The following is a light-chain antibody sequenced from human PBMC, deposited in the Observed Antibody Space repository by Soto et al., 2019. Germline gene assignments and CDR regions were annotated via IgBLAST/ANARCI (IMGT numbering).Light chain of an antibody. CDR2: GAS. Sequence: EIIMTQSPATLSVSPGERVTLSCRASQSISGNLAWYQHKPGQAPRLLISGASARATGFPARFSGSGSGTEFTLTISSLQSEDFAVYYCQQYNNWPRTFGQGTKVDI. CDR3: QQYNNWPRT. CDR1: QSISGN. V-gene: IGKV3-15*01. J-gene: IGKJ1*01.